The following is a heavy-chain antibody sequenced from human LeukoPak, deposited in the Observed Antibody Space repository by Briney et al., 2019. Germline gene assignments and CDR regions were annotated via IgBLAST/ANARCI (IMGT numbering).Heavy chain of an antibody. CDR1: GGSFSGFY. CDR2: IYYSWST. CDR3: ARSDSSGYHPEYYFDY. Sequence: PSETLSLTCAVYGGSFSGFYWTWIRQPPGKGLEWIGYIYYSWSTNYNPSLKSRVTISVDTSKNQFSLKLSSVTAADTAVYYCARSDSSGYHPEYYFDYWGQGTLVTVSS. V-gene: IGHV4-59*01. J-gene: IGHJ4*02. D-gene: IGHD3-22*01.